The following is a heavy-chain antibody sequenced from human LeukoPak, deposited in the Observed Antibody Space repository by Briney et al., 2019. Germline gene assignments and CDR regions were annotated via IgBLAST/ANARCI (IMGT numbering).Heavy chain of an antibody. Sequence: SETLSLTCAVSGGSISSGGYSWSWIRQPPGKGLEWIGYIYHSGSTYYNPSLKSRVTISVDRPKNQFSLKLSSVTAADTAVYYCARARIPGYSSSWTTRYFDLWGRGTLVTVSS. CDR1: GGSISSGGYS. J-gene: IGHJ2*01. V-gene: IGHV4-30-2*01. CDR3: ARARIPGYSSSWTTRYFDL. CDR2: IYHSGST. D-gene: IGHD6-13*01.